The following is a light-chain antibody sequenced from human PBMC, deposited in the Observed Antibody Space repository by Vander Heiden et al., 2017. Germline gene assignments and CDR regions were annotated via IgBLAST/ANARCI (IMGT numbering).Light chain of an antibody. Sequence: QSALTQPASVSGSTGQSITIACAGTSNDVGGYNYVSGYQQHPGKAPKLMIYDVSNRPSGISNRFSGSKSGNTASLTISGLQAEDEADYYCSSFTSSSTLLFGGGTKLTVL. V-gene: IGLV2-14*01. J-gene: IGLJ2*01. CDR3: SSFTSSSTLL. CDR2: DVS. CDR1: SNDVGGYNY.